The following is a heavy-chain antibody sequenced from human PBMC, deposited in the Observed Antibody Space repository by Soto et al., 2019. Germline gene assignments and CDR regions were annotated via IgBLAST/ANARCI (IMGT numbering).Heavy chain of an antibody. CDR3: AKRRGAGGHFDY. V-gene: IGHV3-23*01. Sequence: GGSLRLSCAASGFTFSTYAMGWVRQAPGKGLEWVSVVSSGGGTHYADSVKGRFTVSRDNSKNTLSLQMNSLRADDTAGYYCAKRRGAGGHFDYWGQGALVTVSS. D-gene: IGHD2-15*01. CDR1: GFTFSTYA. J-gene: IGHJ4*02. CDR2: VSSGGGT.